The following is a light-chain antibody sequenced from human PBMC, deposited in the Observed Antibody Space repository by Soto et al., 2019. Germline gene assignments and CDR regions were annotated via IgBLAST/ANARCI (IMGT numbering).Light chain of an antibody. CDR1: QSISTE. CDR2: SAS. J-gene: IGKJ2*01. Sequence: EIVMTQSPATLSVSPGERATLSCRASQSISTELDWYQQKPGQPPRLLIYSASTRATGVPARFTGSGSGSELTLTISGLQSQDFVVYYCQQGHNWPLTFGQATRLSI. V-gene: IGKV3-15*01. CDR3: QQGHNWPLT.